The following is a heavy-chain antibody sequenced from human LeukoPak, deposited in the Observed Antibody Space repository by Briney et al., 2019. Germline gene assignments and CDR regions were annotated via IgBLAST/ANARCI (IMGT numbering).Heavy chain of an antibody. CDR2: ISWNSGSI. J-gene: IGHJ3*02. D-gene: IGHD3-10*01. CDR3: AREELLGSAFDI. CDR1: GFTFDDYA. V-gene: IGHV3-9*01. Sequence: GGSLRLSCAASGFTFDDYAMHWVRQAPGKGLEWVSGISWNSGSIGYADSVKGRFTISRDNAKNSLYLQMNSLRAEDTALYYCAREELLGSAFDIWGQGTMVTVSS.